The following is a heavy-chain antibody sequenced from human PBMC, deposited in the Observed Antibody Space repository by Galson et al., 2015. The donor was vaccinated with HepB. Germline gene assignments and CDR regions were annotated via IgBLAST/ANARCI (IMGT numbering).Heavy chain of an antibody. D-gene: IGHD3-3*01. Sequence: SLRLSCAASGFTFSRYWMSWVRQAPGKGLEWVANIKQDGSEKYYVDSVKGRFTISRDNAKNSLYLQMNSLRAEDTAVYYCARDGATIFGVELFDYWGQGTLVTVSS. V-gene: IGHV3-7*01. J-gene: IGHJ4*02. CDR1: GFTFSRYW. CDR2: IKQDGSEK. CDR3: ARDGATIFGVELFDY.